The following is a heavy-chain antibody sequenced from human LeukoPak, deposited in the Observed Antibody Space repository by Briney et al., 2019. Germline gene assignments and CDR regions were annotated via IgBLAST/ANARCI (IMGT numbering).Heavy chain of an antibody. Sequence: PGGSLRPSCAASGFTFSSYAMSWVRQAPGKGLEWVSAISGSGGSTYYADSVKGRFTISRDNSKNTLYVQMNSLRAEDTAVYYCAKGGDWNDVSNYWGQGTLVTVSS. V-gene: IGHV3-23*01. CDR2: ISGSGGST. J-gene: IGHJ4*02. CDR1: GFTFSSYA. D-gene: IGHD1-1*01. CDR3: AKGGDWNDVSNY.